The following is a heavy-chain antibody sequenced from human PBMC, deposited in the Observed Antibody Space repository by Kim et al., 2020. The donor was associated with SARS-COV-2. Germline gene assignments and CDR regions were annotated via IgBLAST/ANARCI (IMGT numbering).Heavy chain of an antibody. CDR2: ISGSGSST. CDR1: GFTFSSYA. Sequence: GGSLRLSCAASGFTFSSYAITWIRQAPGKGLEWVSAISGSGSSTYYAGSVKGRFTISRDNSKNTLYLQMNSLRAEDTAVYYCAKVRRGSSWYYYYGLDAWGRGTTVTVSS. CDR3: AKVRRGSSWYYYYGLDA. V-gene: IGHV3-23*01. D-gene: IGHD6-13*01. J-gene: IGHJ6*02.